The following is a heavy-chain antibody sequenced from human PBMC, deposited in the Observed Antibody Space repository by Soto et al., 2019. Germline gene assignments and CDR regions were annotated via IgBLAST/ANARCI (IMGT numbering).Heavy chain of an antibody. V-gene: IGHV4-31*03. CDR3: ARATLVGANFDAFDI. CDR1: GASITSGGYY. CDR2: IYYSGTT. D-gene: IGHD1-26*01. J-gene: IGHJ3*02. Sequence: SETLSLTCTFSGASITSGGYYWTWIRQHPGKGLEWIGYIYYSGTTYYNPSLKSRVTISVETSKNQFSLKLSSVTAADTAVYYCARATLVGANFDAFDIWGRGTMVT.